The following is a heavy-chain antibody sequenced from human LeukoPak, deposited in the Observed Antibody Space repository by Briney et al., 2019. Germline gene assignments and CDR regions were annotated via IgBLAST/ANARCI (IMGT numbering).Heavy chain of an antibody. CDR2: ISYDGSNK. J-gene: IGHJ4*02. V-gene: IGHV3-30-3*01. D-gene: IGHD7-27*01. CDR1: GFTFSSYA. Sequence: GGSLRLSCAASGFTFSSYAMHWVRQAPGKGLEWVAVISYDGSNKYYADSVKGRFTISRDNSKNTLYLQMNSLRAEDTAVYYCARFGSTSGTHWGFSFDYWGQGTLVTVSS. CDR3: ARFGSTSGTHWGFSFDY.